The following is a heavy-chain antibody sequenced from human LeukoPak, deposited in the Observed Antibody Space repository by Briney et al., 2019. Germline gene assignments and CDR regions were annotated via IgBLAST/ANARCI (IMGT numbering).Heavy chain of an antibody. CDR2: ISSSGGTA. Sequence: PGGSLRLSCVASGFSFNIYAMNWVRQAPGKGLEWISAISSSGGTAYYADSVKGRFTISRDDAKNSLYLQMNSLRAEDTAVYYCARGGLTSFDYWGQGTLVTVSS. CDR3: ARGGLTSFDY. CDR1: GFSFNIYA. D-gene: IGHD3/OR15-3a*01. J-gene: IGHJ4*02. V-gene: IGHV3-23*01.